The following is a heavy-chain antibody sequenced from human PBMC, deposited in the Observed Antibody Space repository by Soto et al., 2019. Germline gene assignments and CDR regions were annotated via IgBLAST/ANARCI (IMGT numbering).Heavy chain of an antibody. CDR1: GFTFSSYS. V-gene: IGHV3-21*01. CDR2: ISSSSSYI. D-gene: IGHD2-2*02. Sequence: EVQLVESGGGLVKPGGSLRLSCAASGFTFSSYSMNWVRQAPGKGLEWVSSISSSSSYIYYADSVKGRFTISRDNAKNSLYLQMNSLRAADTAVYYCARDGCSSTSCYRWNDYYYYGMDVWGQGTTVTVSS. J-gene: IGHJ6*02. CDR3: ARDGCSSTSCYRWNDYYYYGMDV.